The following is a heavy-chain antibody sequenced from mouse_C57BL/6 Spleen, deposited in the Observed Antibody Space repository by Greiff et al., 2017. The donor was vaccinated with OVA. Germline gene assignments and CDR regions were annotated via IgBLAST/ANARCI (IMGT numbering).Heavy chain of an antibody. J-gene: IGHJ2*01. CDR2: INPNNGGT. CDR1: GYTFTDYY. D-gene: IGHD2-3*01. CDR3: AREVDGYYFDY. V-gene: IGHV1-26*01. Sequence: EVQLQQSGPELVKPGASVKISCKASGYTFTDYYMNWVKQSHGKSLEWIGDINPNNGGTSYNQKFKGKATLTVDKSSSTAYMELRSLTSEDSAVYYCAREVDGYYFDYLGQGTTLTVSS.